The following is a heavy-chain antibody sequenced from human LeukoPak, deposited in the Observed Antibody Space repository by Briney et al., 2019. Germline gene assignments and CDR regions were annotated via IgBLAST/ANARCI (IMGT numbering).Heavy chain of an antibody. CDR3: ARAGPLRLGELSLSGFDY. CDR2: IYYSGST. CDR1: GGSIRSYY. V-gene: IGHV4-59*01. J-gene: IGHJ4*02. D-gene: IGHD3-16*02. Sequence: KPSETLSLTCTVSGGSIRSYYWSWIRQPPGKGLEWIGYIYYSGSTNYNPSLKSRVTISVDTSKNQFSLKLSSVTAADTAVYYCARAGPLRLGELSLSGFDYWGQGTLVTVSS.